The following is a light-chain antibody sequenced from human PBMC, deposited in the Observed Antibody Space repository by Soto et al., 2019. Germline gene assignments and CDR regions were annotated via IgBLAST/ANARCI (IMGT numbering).Light chain of an antibody. CDR3: QQYKSYSRT. J-gene: IGKJ2*02. Sequence: DIQMTQSPSTLSASVGDRVNITCRASQSISNWLAWYQQKPGKAPKLLIYKASSLESGVPSRFSGSGSGTEFTLTINNLQPDDFATYYCQQYKSYSRTFGQGTKLEIK. CDR2: KAS. CDR1: QSISNW. V-gene: IGKV1-5*03.